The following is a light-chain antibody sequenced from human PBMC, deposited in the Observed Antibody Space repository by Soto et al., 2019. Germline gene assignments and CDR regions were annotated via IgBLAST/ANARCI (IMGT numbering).Light chain of an antibody. CDR2: GAS. CDR1: QTITTY. V-gene: IGKV1-39*01. Sequence: DVRMTQSPSSLSASVGDTITITCRASQTITTYLNWFQQKPGESPRLLIYGASTLHDGVPSRFSGSGSGTDFTLTISGLQPEDFATYHCQQTYSDIAFGGATKVDIK. J-gene: IGKJ4*01. CDR3: QQTYSDIA.